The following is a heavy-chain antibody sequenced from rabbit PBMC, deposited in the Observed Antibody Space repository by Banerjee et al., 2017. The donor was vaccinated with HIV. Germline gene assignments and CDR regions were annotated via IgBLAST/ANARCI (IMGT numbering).Heavy chain of an antibody. CDR1: GFSFSSSYY. V-gene: IGHV1S40*01. CDR2: IYAGNSGTT. J-gene: IGHJ4*01. Sequence: QSLEESGGDLVKPEGSLTLTCTASGFSFSSSYYMCWVRQAPGKGLEWIACIYAGNSGTTYYASWAKGRFTISKTSSTTVTLQMTSLTAADTATYFCARGRGGSYFWGFDLWGPGTLVTVS. D-gene: IGHD5-1*01. CDR3: ARGRGGSYFWGFDL.